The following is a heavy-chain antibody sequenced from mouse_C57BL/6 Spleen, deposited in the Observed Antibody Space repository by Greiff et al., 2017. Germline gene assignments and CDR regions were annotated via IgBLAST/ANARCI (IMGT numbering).Heavy chain of an antibody. CDR2: IYPGDGDS. V-gene: IGHV1-82*01. CDR1: GYAFSSSW. CDR3: ARSRNGEAIDY. Sequence: VQLQQSGPELVKPGASVKISRKSSGYAFSSSWLNWVKQRPGKGLEWIGRIYPGDGDSNYNGKFKGKATLTPDKAASTAYMQLSSVTTEDSAVYVCARSRNGEAIDYGGQGTSVTVSS. J-gene: IGHJ4*01.